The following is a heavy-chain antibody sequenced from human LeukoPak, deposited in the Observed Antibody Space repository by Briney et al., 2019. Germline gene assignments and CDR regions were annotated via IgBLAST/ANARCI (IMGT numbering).Heavy chain of an antibody. V-gene: IGHV7-4-1*02. J-gene: IGHJ4*02. CDR3: ARAPKPRYCSSTSCYMDY. Sequence: ASVKVSCKASGYTFTSNYIHWVRQAPGQGLEWMGWINTNTGNPTYAQGFTGRFVFSLDTSVSTAYLQISSLKAEDTAVYYCARAPKPRYCSSTSCYMDYWGQGTLVTVSS. CDR1: GYTFTSNY. CDR2: INTNTGNP. D-gene: IGHD2-2*02.